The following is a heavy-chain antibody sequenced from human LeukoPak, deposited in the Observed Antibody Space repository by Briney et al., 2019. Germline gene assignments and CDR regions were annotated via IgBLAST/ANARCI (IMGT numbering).Heavy chain of an antibody. J-gene: IGHJ4*02. CDR2: INPNSGVT. D-gene: IGHD3-22*01. Sequence: GASVKVSCKASGYTFTGYYMHWVRQAPGQGLEWMGWINPNSGVTNYAQKFQGRVTMTRDTSISTAYMDLSRLRSDDTAVYYCARGQGYYYDSSGYQDWGQGTLVTVSS. CDR3: ARGQGYYYDSSGYQD. CDR1: GYTFTGYY. V-gene: IGHV1-2*02.